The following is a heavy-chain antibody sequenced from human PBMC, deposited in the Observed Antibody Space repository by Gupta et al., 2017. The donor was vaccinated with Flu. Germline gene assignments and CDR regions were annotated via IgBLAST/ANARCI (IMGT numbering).Heavy chain of an antibody. D-gene: IGHD2-15*01. Sequence: GWINPNSGGTNYAQKFQGRVTMTRDTSISTAYMELSRLRSDDTAVYYCARVLQTGRGEYCSGGSCYPYFDYWGQGTLVTVSS. CDR2: INPNSGGT. V-gene: IGHV1-2*02. CDR3: ARVLQTGRGEYCSGGSCYPYFDY. J-gene: IGHJ4*02.